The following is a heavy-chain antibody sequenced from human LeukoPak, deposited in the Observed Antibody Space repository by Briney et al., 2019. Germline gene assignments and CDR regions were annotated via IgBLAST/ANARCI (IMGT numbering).Heavy chain of an antibody. CDR2: IYYSGSA. CDR1: GGSISDYS. J-gene: IGHJ4*02. D-gene: IGHD3/OR15-3a*01. Sequence: SETLSLTCTVSGGSISDYSWSWIRQPPGKGLEWIGNIYYSGSANHNPSLKSRVTISRDTSKNQFSLKLTSVTTADTAVYYCARAGGVKTATLDLDYWGQGTLVTVSS. CDR3: ARAGGVKTATLDLDY. V-gene: IGHV4-59*01.